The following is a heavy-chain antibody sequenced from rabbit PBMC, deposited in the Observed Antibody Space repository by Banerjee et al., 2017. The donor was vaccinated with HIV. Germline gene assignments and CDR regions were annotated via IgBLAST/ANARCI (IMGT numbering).Heavy chain of an antibody. V-gene: IGHV1S40*01. CDR3: AREDISVWGFNL. J-gene: IGHJ4*01. D-gene: IGHD4-1*01. CDR2: INTGGSA. Sequence: RHSPAKPLESIGFINTGGSAYYASWAKGRFTISKTSSTTVTLQMTSLTAADTATYFCAREDISVWGFNLWGQGTLVTVS.